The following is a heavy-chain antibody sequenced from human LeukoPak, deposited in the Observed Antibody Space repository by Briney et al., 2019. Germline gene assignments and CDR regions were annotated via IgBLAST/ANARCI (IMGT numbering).Heavy chain of an antibody. D-gene: IGHD3-9*01. J-gene: IGHJ4*02. CDR2: INPNSGGT. CDR3: ARGRNYDILTG. V-gene: IGHV1-2*02. CDR1: GYTLTELS. Sequence: ASVKVSCKVSGYTLTELSMHWVRQAPGKGLEWMGWINPNSGGTKYEQKFQGRVTMTRDTSINTAYMELTGLTYDDTAVYYCARGRNYDILTGWGQGTLVTVPS.